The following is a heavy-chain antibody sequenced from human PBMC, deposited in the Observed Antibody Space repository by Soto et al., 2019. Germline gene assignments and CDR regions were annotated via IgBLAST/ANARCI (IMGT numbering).Heavy chain of an antibody. CDR1: SCSIWSSNW. D-gene: IGHD2-15*01. Sequence: PSETLSLTCAVSSCSIWSSNWWCWVRPPPGKGLEWIGEIYHSGSTNYNPSLKSRVTISVDKSKNQFSLKLSSVTAADTAVYYCARVVCGGGSCRRIGWFDPWGQGTLVTVSS. V-gene: IGHV4-4*02. J-gene: IGHJ5*02. CDR3: ARVVCGGGSCRRIGWFDP. CDR2: IYHSGST.